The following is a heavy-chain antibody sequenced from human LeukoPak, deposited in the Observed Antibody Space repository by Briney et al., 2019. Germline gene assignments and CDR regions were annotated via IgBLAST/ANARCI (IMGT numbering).Heavy chain of an antibody. V-gene: IGHV2-70*11. CDR1: GGSISSYY. CDR3: ARVYDSSGYHSFDY. J-gene: IGHJ4*02. D-gene: IGHD3-22*01. CDR2: IDWDDDR. Sequence: TLSLTCTVSGGSISSYYWSWIRQPPGKALEWLARIDWDDDRYYSTSLKTRLTIFKDTSKNQVVLTMTNMDPVDTATYYCARVYDSSGYHSFDYWGQGTLVTVSS.